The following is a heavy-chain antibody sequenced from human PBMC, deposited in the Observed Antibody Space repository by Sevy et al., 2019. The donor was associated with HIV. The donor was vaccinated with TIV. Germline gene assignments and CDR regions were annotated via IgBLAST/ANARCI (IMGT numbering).Heavy chain of an antibody. D-gene: IGHD3-10*01. CDR3: ARDLMSFRTYGSGSPFDY. Sequence: ASVKVSCKASGYTFTSYGISWVRQAPGQGLEWMGRISAYNGNTNYAQKLQGRVTMTTDTSTSTAYMELRSLRSDDTAVYYCARDLMSFRTYGSGSPFDYWGQGTLVTVSS. V-gene: IGHV1-18*01. J-gene: IGHJ4*02. CDR1: GYTFTSYG. CDR2: ISAYNGNT.